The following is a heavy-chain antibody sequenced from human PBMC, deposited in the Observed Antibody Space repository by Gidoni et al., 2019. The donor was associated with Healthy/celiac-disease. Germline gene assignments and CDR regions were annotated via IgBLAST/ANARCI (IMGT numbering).Heavy chain of an antibody. CDR1: GFTFSSYA. V-gene: IGHV3-30-3*01. Sequence: QVQLVESGGGVVQPGRSLRLSCAASGFTFSSYAMHWVRQAPGKGLEWVAVISYDGSNKYYADSVKGRFTISRDNSKNTLYLQMNSLRAEDTAVYYCARGSTYYDILTGYYRSGGGFDYWGQGTLVTVSS. CDR3: ARGSTYYDILTGYYRSGGGFDY. D-gene: IGHD3-9*01. CDR2: ISYDGSNK. J-gene: IGHJ4*02.